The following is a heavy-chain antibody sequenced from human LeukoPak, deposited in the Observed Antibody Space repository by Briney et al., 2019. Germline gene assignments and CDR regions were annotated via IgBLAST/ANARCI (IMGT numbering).Heavy chain of an antibody. D-gene: IGHD2-2*01. CDR3: ARSSVVATDKINWFDP. J-gene: IGHJ5*02. V-gene: IGHV3-21*01. Sequence: GGSLRLSCAASGFTVSDYSMNWVRQAPGKGLGWVSSISRSGSYIYYADSVKGRFTISRDNAENSLSLQMNSLRVEDTAVYFCARSSVVATDKINWFDPWGQGTLVTVSS. CDR1: GFTVSDYS. CDR2: ISRSGSYI.